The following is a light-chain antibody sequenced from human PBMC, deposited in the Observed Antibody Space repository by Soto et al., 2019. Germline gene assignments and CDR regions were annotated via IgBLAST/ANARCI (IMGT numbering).Light chain of an antibody. CDR3: SSYTSSYIYV. V-gene: IGLV2-14*01. CDR2: EVS. CDR1: SSDVGGYNY. Sequence: QSGLTQPGSGSGSPGQSITISCAGSSSDVGGYNYVSWYQQYPGKAPILMIYEVSNRPSGVSDRFSGSKSGNTASLTISGLQAEDEADHYCSSYTSSYIYVFGTGTKVTVL. J-gene: IGLJ1*01.